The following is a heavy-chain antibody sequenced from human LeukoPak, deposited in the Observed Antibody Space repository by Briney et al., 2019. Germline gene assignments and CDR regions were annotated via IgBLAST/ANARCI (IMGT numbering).Heavy chain of an antibody. J-gene: IGHJ3*02. Sequence: ASVKVSCKASGYTFTGYYMHWVRQAPGQGLEWMGWINPNSGGTNYAQKFQGRVNMTRDTSISTAYMELRRLRSDDTAVYYCARVQRWFGEEALDIWGQGTMVTVSS. D-gene: IGHD3-10*01. CDR3: ARVQRWFGEEALDI. CDR1: GYTFTGYY. V-gene: IGHV1-2*02. CDR2: INPNSGGT.